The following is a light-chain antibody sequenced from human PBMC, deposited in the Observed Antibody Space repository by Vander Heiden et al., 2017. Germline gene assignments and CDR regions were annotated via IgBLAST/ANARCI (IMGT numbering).Light chain of an antibody. CDR2: DDR. Sequence: SVLTQPPSVSVAPGQTATITCGGNNIGSKSVHWYQQRPGQAPILVVYDDRDRPSGIPERFSGSNSGNTATLIINRVEAGDEADYYCQVWDNSSDQSIFGGGTKLTVL. V-gene: IGLV3-21*02. CDR1: NIGSKS. CDR3: QVWDNSSDQSI. J-gene: IGLJ2*01.